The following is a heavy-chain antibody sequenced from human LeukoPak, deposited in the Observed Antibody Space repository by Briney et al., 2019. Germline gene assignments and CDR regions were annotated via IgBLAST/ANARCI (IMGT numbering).Heavy chain of an antibody. CDR3: ARGDGYNFFDY. CDR1: GFTFSSYA. V-gene: IGHV3-23*01. J-gene: IGHJ4*02. CDR2: ISGSGGST. Sequence: GGSLRLSCAASGFTFSSYAMSWVRQAPGKGLEWVSAISGSGGSTYYADSVKGRFTISRDNSENTLHLQMKSLRAEDTAVYYCARGDGYNFFDYWGQGTLVTVSS. D-gene: IGHD5-24*01.